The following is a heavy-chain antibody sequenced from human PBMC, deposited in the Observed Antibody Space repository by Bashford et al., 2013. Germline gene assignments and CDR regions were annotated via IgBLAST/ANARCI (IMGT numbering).Heavy chain of an antibody. J-gene: IGHJ3*02. Sequence: GGPVRLSCAASGFIFSSSWMHWVRQAPGKGLVWVSHINSDGSSTSSADSVKGRFTISRDNAKNTVYLQMNSLRAEDTAVYYCARALAVGDAFDIWGQGTMVTVSS. CDR1: GFIFSSSW. D-gene: IGHD6-19*01. CDR2: INSDGSST. V-gene: IGHV3-74*01. CDR3: ARALAVGDAFDI.